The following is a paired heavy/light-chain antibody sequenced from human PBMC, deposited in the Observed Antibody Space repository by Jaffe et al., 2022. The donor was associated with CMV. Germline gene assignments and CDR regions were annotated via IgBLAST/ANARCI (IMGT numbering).Heavy chain of an antibody. J-gene: IGHJ5*02. CDR1: GFSLTTYG. Sequence: QVQLVESGGGVVQPGRSLRLSCAASGFSLTTYGMHWVRQAPDKGLEWVAIMWYDGSRKYYAGSVKGRFTISRDNSKNTLYLQMDNLRAEDTAVYYCARDRGENIAARNHWFDPWGQGTLVTVSS. CDR2: MWYDGSRK. V-gene: IGHV3-33*08. D-gene: IGHD6-6*01. CDR3: ARDRGENIAARNHWFDP.
Light chain of an antibody. CDR3: LSYDSSLSAWV. Sequence: QAVLTQPPSVSGAPGQRVTISCTGSSSNIGAGYDVHWYQQVPGTAPKLLIYGNNNRPSGVPDRFSGSKSGTSASLAITGLQAEDETDYYCLSYDSSLSAWVFGGGTKLTVL. CDR2: GNN. V-gene: IGLV1-40*01. CDR1: SSNIGAGYD. J-gene: IGLJ3*02.